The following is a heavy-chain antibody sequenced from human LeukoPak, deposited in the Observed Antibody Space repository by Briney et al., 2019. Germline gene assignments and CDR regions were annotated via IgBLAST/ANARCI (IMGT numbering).Heavy chain of an antibody. D-gene: IGHD5-12*01. CDR1: GYNFIAYF. V-gene: IGHV1-2*02. CDR2: INPNSGGT. J-gene: IGHJ4*02. Sequence: PSVKVSCKASGYNFIAYFMHWVRQAAGQGLEWKGWINPNSGGTYYSHNFQGRVTMTRDTSITTAYLDLSSLRSDDTAVYYCARDVDYSGYVVLWGQGTLVTVSS. CDR3: ARDVDYSGYVVL.